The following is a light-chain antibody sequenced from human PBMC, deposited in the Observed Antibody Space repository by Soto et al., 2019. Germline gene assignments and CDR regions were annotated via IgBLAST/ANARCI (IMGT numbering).Light chain of an antibody. J-gene: IGKJ1*01. Sequence: DIQMTQSPSSLSASVGDRVTITCRASQSISSYLNWYQKKPGKAPKLLIYAASSLQSGVPSRFSGSGSGTDFTLTISRLQPEDFATYYCQQSYSTLRTFGQGTKVEIK. CDR1: QSISSY. CDR3: QQSYSTLRT. CDR2: AAS. V-gene: IGKV1-39*01.